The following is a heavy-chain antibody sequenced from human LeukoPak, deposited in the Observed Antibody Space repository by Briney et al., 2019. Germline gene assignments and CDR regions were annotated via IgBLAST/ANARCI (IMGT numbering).Heavy chain of an antibody. D-gene: IGHD5-24*01. J-gene: IGHJ4*02. CDR1: GFSFVDYA. CDR3: TRTPGDAFHPGGYYFDY. Sequence: PGRSLILSCTTSGFSFVDYAVSWVRQAPGKGLEWVSFIRTKYYGGSAEYAASVKGRFTVSRDDSKSIAYLQITSLKTEDTAVYYCTRTPGDAFHPGGYYFDYWGRGTLVTVSS. V-gene: IGHV3-49*04. CDR2: IRTKYYGGSA.